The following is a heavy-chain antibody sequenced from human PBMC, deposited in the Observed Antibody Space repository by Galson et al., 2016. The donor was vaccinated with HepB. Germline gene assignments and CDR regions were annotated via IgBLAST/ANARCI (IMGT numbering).Heavy chain of an antibody. J-gene: IGHJ4*02. CDR2: FEYSGST. CDR1: GGSIHISSYY. D-gene: IGHD2-15*01. Sequence: SETLSLTCTVSGGSIHISSYYWGWIRQPPGKGLEWIGSFEYSGSTYYNPSLRSRVTISLDTSNNQFSLELSSVTAADTALYYCARSAATYFKDATGYRVWGQGTLVAVSS. CDR3: ARSAATYFKDATGYRV. V-gene: IGHV4-39*01.